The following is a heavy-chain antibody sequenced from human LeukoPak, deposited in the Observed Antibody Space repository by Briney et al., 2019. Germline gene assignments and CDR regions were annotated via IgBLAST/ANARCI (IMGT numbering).Heavy chain of an antibody. CDR3: ARRQGWLFFDY. D-gene: IGHD3-22*01. Sequence: SETLSLTCTVSGGSISSTNYYWGWIRQPPGKGLEWIGSIYYSGSTYYNPSLKSRVTISVDTSKKQFSLKLSSVTAADTAVYYCARRQGWLFFDYWGQGTLVTVSS. V-gene: IGHV4-39*07. CDR2: IYYSGST. J-gene: IGHJ4*02. CDR1: GGSISSTNYY.